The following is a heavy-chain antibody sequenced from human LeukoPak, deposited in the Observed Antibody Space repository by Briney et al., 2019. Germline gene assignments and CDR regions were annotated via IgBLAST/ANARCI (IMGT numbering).Heavy chain of an antibody. D-gene: IGHD3-10*01. J-gene: IGHJ4*02. CDR3: ARRKSSGSGIHVISYFDY. CDR2: ITPADGST. Sequence: ASVKVSCKTSGYSFTAYAMHWVRQAPGQRLEWMGWITPADGSTKYSEKFQGRVTITRDTAATTAYMELSSLKSEDTAVYYCARRKSSGSGIHVISYFDYWGLGTLVTVSS. V-gene: IGHV1-3*01. CDR1: GYSFTAYA.